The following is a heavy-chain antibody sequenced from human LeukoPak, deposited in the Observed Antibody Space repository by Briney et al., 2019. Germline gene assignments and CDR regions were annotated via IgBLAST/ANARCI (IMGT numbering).Heavy chain of an antibody. Sequence: ASVKVSCKASGGTFSSYAISRVRQAPGQGLEWMGGIIPIFGTANYAQKFQGRVTITADESTSTAYMELSSLRSEDTAVYYCARSVQLERLDFDYWGQGTLVTVSS. D-gene: IGHD1-1*01. CDR2: IIPIFGTA. J-gene: IGHJ4*02. V-gene: IGHV1-69*13. CDR3: ARSVQLERLDFDY. CDR1: GGTFSSYA.